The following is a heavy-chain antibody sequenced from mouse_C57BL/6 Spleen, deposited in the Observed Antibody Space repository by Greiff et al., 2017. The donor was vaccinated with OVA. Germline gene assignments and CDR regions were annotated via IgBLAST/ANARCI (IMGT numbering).Heavy chain of an antibody. CDR3: ASGDDYGYLDY. Sequence: VQLQQPGAELVKPGASVKLSCKASGYTFTSYWMHWVKQRPGRGLAWIGRIDPTRGGTKYNEKFKSQATLTVDKPSSTAYMQLSSLTSEDAAVYYCASGDDYGYLDYWGQGTTLTVSS. CDR1: GYTFTSYW. CDR2: IDPTRGGT. J-gene: IGHJ2*01. V-gene: IGHV1-72*01. D-gene: IGHD2-4*01.